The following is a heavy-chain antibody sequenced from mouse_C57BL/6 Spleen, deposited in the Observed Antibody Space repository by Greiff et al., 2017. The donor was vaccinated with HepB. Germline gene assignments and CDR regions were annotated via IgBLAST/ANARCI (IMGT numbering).Heavy chain of an antibody. CDR3: ARWAEYYGSSPYWYFDV. CDR2: INPNNGGT. V-gene: IGHV1-26*01. J-gene: IGHJ1*03. Sequence: VQLQQSGPELVKPGASVKISCKASGYTFTDYYMNWVKQSHGKSLEWIGDINPNNGGTSYNQKFKGKATLTVDKSSSTAYMELRSLTSEDSAVYYCARWAEYYGSSPYWYFDVWGTGTTVTVSS. D-gene: IGHD1-1*01. CDR1: GYTFTDYY.